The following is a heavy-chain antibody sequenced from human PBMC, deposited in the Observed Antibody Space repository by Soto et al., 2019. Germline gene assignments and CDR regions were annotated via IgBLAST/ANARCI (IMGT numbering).Heavy chain of an antibody. Sequence: QVQLVESGGGLVEPGGSLRLSCAASGFSVGDNYMTWIRQAPGKGLEWLSYSSSSGGYTNYADSVKGRFTISRDNDKNSLYLQMDSLRAEATAVYFCARSSGRRHVFTFDYGLDVWGQATTVTVSS. D-gene: IGHD3-16*01. CDR1: GFSVGDNY. CDR2: SSSSGGYT. J-gene: IGHJ6*02. CDR3: ARSSGRRHVFTFDYGLDV. V-gene: IGHV3-11*06.